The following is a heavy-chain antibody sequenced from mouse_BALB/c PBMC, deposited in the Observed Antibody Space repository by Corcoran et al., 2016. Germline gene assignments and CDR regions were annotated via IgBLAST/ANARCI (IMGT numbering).Heavy chain of an antibody. CDR1: GYTFTNNG. V-gene: IGHV9-3-1*01. CDR3: AREPYAMDY. CDR2: INTCTGEP. J-gene: IGHJ4*01. Sequence: QIQLVQAGPELQKPGETVQISCKASGYTFTNNGMYWVKQAPGKGLEWMGWINTCTGEPRYADDLKGLFALSLETSASTANLQINNLKNEDTATDFCAREPYAMDYWGQGTSVTVSS.